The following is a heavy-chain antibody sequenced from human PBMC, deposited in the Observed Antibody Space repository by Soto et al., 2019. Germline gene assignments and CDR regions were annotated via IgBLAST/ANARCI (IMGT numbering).Heavy chain of an antibody. CDR1: GGSISSGDYY. CDR3: ARYCGGDCYPL. V-gene: IGHV4-30-4*01. Sequence: ASETLSVTCTVSGGSISSGDYYWSWIRQPPGKGLEWIGYIYYSGSTYYNPSLKSRVTISVDTSKNQFSLKLSSVTAADTAVYYCARYCGGDCYPLWGQGTLVTVS. J-gene: IGHJ4*02. D-gene: IGHD2-21*02. CDR2: IYYSGST.